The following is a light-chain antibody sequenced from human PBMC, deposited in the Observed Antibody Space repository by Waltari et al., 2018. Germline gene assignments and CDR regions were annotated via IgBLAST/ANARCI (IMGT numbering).Light chain of an antibody. Sequence: QSALTQPDSVSGSPGQSITISCTGTSSDVGGYKFVSWYQHHPGEAPKLSIFDVTNRPSGVSYRFSGSKSGNSASLTISGLQAEDEAYYYCSSYTSSTTGIFGGGTKLTVL. V-gene: IGLV2-14*03. CDR2: DVT. CDR1: SSDVGGYKF. CDR3: SSYTSSTTGI. J-gene: IGLJ2*01.